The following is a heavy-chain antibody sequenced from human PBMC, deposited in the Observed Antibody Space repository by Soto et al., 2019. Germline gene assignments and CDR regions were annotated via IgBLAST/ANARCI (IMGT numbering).Heavy chain of an antibody. Sequence: PSETLSLTCAVYGGSFSGYYWSWIRQPPGKGLEWIGEINHSGSTNYNPSLKSRVTISVDTSKNQFSLKLSSVTAADTAVYYCARGLSAAGPPYFDYWGQGTLVTVSS. J-gene: IGHJ4*02. V-gene: IGHV4-34*01. CDR2: INHSGST. D-gene: IGHD6-13*01. CDR1: GGSFSGYY. CDR3: ARGLSAAGPPYFDY.